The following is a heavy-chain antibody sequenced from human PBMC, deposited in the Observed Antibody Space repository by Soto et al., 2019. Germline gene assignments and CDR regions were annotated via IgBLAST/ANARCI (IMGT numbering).Heavy chain of an antibody. CDR1: GGSFTGHS. Sequence: ASVKVSGKASGGSFTGHSTSWVRQAPGQGLQWMGVIVPFFKGTNYAQKFQGRLTITADDSMTTVYVDLYGLTSDDTGVYYCGGDVTVNYYDSTYSYHAMDVWGQGTTVTVSS. J-gene: IGHJ6*02. CDR2: IVPFFKGT. CDR3: GGDVTVNYYDSTYSYHAMDV. D-gene: IGHD3-16*01. V-gene: IGHV1-69*13.